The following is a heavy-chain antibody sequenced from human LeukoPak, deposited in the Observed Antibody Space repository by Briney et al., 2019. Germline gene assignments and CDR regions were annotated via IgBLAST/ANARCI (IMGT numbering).Heavy chain of an antibody. Sequence: SETLSLTCTVSGGSISHYYWSWIRQPPGKGLEWIGSIYHSGSTYFNPSLKSRVTISVDTSKNQFSLKLSSVTAADTAVYYCARGGHISSGYYYSEYFQHWGQGTLVTVSS. CDR3: ARGGHISSGYYYSEYFQH. J-gene: IGHJ1*01. V-gene: IGHV4-38-2*02. D-gene: IGHD3-22*01. CDR2: IYHSGST. CDR1: GGSISHYY.